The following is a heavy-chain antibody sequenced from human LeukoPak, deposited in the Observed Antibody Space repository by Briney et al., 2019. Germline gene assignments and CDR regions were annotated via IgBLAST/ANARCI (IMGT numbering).Heavy chain of an antibody. CDR1: GGSFSGYY. V-gene: IGHV4-34*01. CDR2: INHSGST. J-gene: IGHJ5*02. CDR3: ARGPAGIHGLHRGWFDP. D-gene: IGHD5-24*01. Sequence: PSETPSLTCAVYGGSFSGYYWSWIRQPPGKGLEWIGEINHSGSTNYNPSLKSRVTISVDTSKNQFSLKLSSVTAADTAVYYCARGPAGIHGLHRGWFDPWGQGTLVTVSS.